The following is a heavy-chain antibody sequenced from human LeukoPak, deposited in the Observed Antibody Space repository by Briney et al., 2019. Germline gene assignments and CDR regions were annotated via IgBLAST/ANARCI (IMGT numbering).Heavy chain of an antibody. CDR3: AVGIVVVPAAAGSPGATPSNDAFDI. CDR2: INPNSGGT. Sequence: GASVKVSCKASGYTFTSYGISWVRQAPGQGLEWMGWINPNSGGTNYAQKFQGRVTMTRDTSISTAHMELSRLRSDDTAVYYCAVGIVVVPAAAGSPGATPSNDAFDIWGQGTMVTVSS. V-gene: IGHV1-2*02. D-gene: IGHD2-2*01. J-gene: IGHJ3*02. CDR1: GYTFTSYG.